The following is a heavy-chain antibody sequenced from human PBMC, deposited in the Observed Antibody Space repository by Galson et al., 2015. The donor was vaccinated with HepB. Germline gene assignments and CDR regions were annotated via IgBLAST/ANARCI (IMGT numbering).Heavy chain of an antibody. J-gene: IGHJ6*02. V-gene: IGHV3-21*06. D-gene: IGHD2/OR15-2a*01. CDR3: ARVYAGDDAGEDYGMDV. CDR2: ISTRSTYI. Sequence: SLRLSCAGSGFTLGSYFMNWVRQAPGKGLEWVAYISTRSTYIYYADSLKGRFTISRDDAKNSLYLQMNNLRVDDTAVYYCARVYAGDDAGEDYGMDVWGPGATVTVSS. CDR1: GFTLGSYF.